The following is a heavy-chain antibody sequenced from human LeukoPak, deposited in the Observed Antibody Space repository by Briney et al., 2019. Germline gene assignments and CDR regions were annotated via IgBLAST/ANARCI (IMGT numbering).Heavy chain of an antibody. CDR3: ARGRGRQSNWFDP. CDR2: MNANSGNT. Sequence: ASVKVSCTASGYTFTSYDINWVRQATGQGLEWMGWMNANSGNTGYAQKFQGRVTMTRNTSISTAYMELSSLGSEDTAVYYCARGRGRQSNWFDPWGQGTLVTVSS. D-gene: IGHD2-15*01. V-gene: IGHV1-8*01. CDR1: GYTFTSYD. J-gene: IGHJ5*02.